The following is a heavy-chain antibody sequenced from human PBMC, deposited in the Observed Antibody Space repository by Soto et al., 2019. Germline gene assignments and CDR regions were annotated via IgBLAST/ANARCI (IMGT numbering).Heavy chain of an antibody. J-gene: IGHJ4*02. CDR2: IYYSGRT. D-gene: IGHD6-6*01. CDR1: GGSVNSDSYY. V-gene: IGHV4-61*01. Sequence: KTSETLSLTCTVSGGSVNSDSYYWTWIRQPPGKGLEWIGYIYYSGRTNYNPSLKSRVTISVDTSRNQFSLRLSSVTAADTAVFYCAREYSNSPEAFDFWGQGALVTVS. CDR3: AREYSNSPEAFDF.